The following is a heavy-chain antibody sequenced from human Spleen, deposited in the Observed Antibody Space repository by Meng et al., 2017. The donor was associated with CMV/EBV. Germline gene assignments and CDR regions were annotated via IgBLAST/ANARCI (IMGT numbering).Heavy chain of an antibody. D-gene: IGHD3-16*01. J-gene: IGHJ4*02. Sequence: LPGAVSGGSISSSNWWSWVRQPPGKGLEWIGEIYHSGSTNYNPSLKSRVTISVDKSKNQFSLKLSSVTAADTAVYYCARMPFGGSIDYWGQGTLVTVSS. CDR1: GGSISSSNW. CDR3: ARMPFGGSIDY. V-gene: IGHV4-4*02. CDR2: IYHSGST.